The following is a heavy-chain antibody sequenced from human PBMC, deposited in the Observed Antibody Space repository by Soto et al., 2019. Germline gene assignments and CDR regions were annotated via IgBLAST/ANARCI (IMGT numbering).Heavy chain of an antibody. V-gene: IGHV1-46*01. Sequence: QVQLVQSGAEVKKPGASVKVSCKASGYIFTNHYIHWVRQATGQGLEWMGIINPSGGSTNYLQKFQGRVTMPRDTSTSTVYMELSSLRSEDTAVYFCARADYDDRSGFYYDYWGQGTMVTVSS. CDR1: GYIFTNHY. J-gene: IGHJ4*02. D-gene: IGHD3-22*01. CDR2: INPSGGST. CDR3: ARADYDDRSGFYYDY.